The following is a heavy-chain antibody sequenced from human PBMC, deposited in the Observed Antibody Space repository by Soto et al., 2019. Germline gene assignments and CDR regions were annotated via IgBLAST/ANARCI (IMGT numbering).Heavy chain of an antibody. J-gene: IGHJ6*02. CDR1: GFKFGDYA. Sequence: GGSLRLSCEASGFKFGDYAMHWVRQAPGKGLEWVSGVSWNSEIVGYADSVKGRFTISRDNAKNSLYLEMNSLRTEDTALYYCAKDRGPCSGNKCSSLYYYYGMDAWGQGTTVTVSS. V-gene: IGHV3-9*01. CDR2: VSWNSEIV. D-gene: IGHD2-15*01. CDR3: AKDRGPCSGNKCSSLYYYYGMDA.